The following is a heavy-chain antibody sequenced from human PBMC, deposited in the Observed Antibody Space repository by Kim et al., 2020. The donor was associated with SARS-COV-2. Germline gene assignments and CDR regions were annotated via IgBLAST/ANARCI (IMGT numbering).Heavy chain of an antibody. CDR2: GSNK. D-gene: IGHD3-16*01. V-gene: IGHV3-30*02. J-gene: IGHJ5*02. Sequence: GSNKYYADPGKGRFTISRDNSKTTLYLQMNSLRAEDTAVYYCATGGTFDPCGQGTLVTVSS. CDR3: ATGGTFDP.